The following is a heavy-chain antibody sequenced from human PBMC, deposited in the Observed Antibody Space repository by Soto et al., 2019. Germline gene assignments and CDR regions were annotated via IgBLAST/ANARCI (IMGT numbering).Heavy chain of an antibody. CDR3: AREYSGYDWTGNFDY. Sequence: GESLKISCKGSGYSFTSYWIGWVRQMPGKGLEWMGIIYPGDSDTRYSPSFQGQVTISADKSISTAYLQWSSLRASDTAMYYCAREYSGYDWTGNFDYWGQGTLVTVSS. V-gene: IGHV5-51*01. D-gene: IGHD5-12*01. CDR1: GYSFTSYW. CDR2: IYPGDSDT. J-gene: IGHJ4*02.